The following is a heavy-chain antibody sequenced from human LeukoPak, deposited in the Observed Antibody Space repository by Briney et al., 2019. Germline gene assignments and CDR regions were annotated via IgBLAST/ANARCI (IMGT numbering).Heavy chain of an antibody. CDR1: GFTLTNAW. CDR2: ISSSSSYI. CDR3: AREVTATLDY. Sequence: GGSLRLSCAASGFTLTNAWMNWVRQAPGKGLEWVSSISSSSSYIYYADSAKGRFTISRDNAKNSLYLQMNSLRAEDTAVYYCAREVTATLDYWGQGTLVTVSS. J-gene: IGHJ4*02. V-gene: IGHV3-21*01. D-gene: IGHD2-21*02.